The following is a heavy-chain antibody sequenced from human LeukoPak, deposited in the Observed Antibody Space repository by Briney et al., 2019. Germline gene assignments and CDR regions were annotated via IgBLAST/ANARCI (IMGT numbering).Heavy chain of an antibody. CDR3: ASDVIAAAGMEAFDI. CDR1: GGSISSSSYY. D-gene: IGHD6-13*01. Sequence: SETLSLTCTVSGGSISSSSYYWGWIRQPPGKGLEWIGSIYYSGSTYYNPSLKSRVTISVDTSKNQFSLKLSSVTAADTAVYYCASDVIAAAGMEAFDIWGQGTMVTVSS. V-gene: IGHV4-39*07. J-gene: IGHJ3*02. CDR2: IYYSGST.